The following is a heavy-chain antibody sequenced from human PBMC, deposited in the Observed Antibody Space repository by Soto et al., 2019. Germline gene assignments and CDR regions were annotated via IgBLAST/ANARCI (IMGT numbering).Heavy chain of an antibody. CDR3: ARDHHSSRPYYFAL. V-gene: IGHV1-3*01. CDR2: INVGSGDT. D-gene: IGHD2-2*01. Sequence: GASVKVSCKASGYVFTAYAMHWVRQTPGQRLEWMGWINVGSGDTKYSPKFQGRVTVTRDTSASTAFMELTSLTSEDTAVYFCARDHHSSRPYYFALWGRGTVVTVSS. CDR1: GYVFTAYA. J-gene: IGHJ4*02.